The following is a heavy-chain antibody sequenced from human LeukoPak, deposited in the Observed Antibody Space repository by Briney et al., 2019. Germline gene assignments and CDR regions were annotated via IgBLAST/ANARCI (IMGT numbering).Heavy chain of an antibody. CDR1: GGSINNYY. CDR3: AGQPAATAAFDI. J-gene: IGHJ3*02. D-gene: IGHD5-18*01. Sequence: SETLSLTCTVSGGSINNYYWSWIRQPPGKGLEWIRYIYYSGGDMNYNPSLKSRLTISVDTSKNQISLMLTSMTAADTAVYYCAGQPAATAAFDIWAQGTMVTVSS. V-gene: IGHV4-59*08. CDR2: IYYSGGDM.